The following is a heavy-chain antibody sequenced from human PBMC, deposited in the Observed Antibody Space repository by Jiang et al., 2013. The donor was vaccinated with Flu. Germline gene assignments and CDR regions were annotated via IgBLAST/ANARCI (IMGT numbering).Heavy chain of an antibody. V-gene: IGHV3-23*01. CDR3: AKPVNYYDSSGNFDY. D-gene: IGHD3-22*01. CDR2: GSGGST. J-gene: IGHJ4*02. Sequence: GSGGSTYYADSVKGRFTISRDNSKNTLYLQMNSLRAEDTAVYYCAKPVNYYDSSGNFDYWGQGTLVTVSS.